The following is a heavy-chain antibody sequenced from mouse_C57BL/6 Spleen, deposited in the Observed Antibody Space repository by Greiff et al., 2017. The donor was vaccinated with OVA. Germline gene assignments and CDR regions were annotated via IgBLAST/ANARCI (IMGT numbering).Heavy chain of an antibody. D-gene: IGHD3-1*01. CDR3: ARAGWGSPYWYFDV. Sequence: EVMLVESEGGLVQPGSSMKLSCTASGFTFSDYYMAWVRQVPEKGLEWVANINYDGSSTYYLDSLKSRFIISRDNAKNILYLQMSSLKSEDTATYYCARAGWGSPYWYFDVWGTGTTVTVSS. CDR1: GFTFSDYY. CDR2: INYDGSST. J-gene: IGHJ1*03. V-gene: IGHV5-16*01.